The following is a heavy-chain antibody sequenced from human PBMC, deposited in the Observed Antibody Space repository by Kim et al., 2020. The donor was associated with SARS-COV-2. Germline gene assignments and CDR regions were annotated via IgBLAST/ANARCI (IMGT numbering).Heavy chain of an antibody. V-gene: IGHV4-34*01. Sequence: SETLSLTCAVYGGSFSGYYCSWIRQPPGKGLEWMGEINHSGSTNYNPSLTSRVTISVDTSKYQFSLTLSSVTAADTAVCYCARAGRLGAILPRYYYYGMDVWGQGTTVTVSS. CDR1: GGSFSGYY. J-gene: IGHJ6*02. CDR3: ARAGRLGAILPRYYYYGMDV. D-gene: IGHD3-16*01. CDR2: INHSGST.